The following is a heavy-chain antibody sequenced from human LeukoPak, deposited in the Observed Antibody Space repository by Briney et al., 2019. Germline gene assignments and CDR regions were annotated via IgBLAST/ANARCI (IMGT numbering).Heavy chain of an antibody. CDR1: GFTFSSYA. Sequence: PGGSLRLSCAASGFTFSSYAMSWVRQAPGKGLEWVSAISGSGGSTYYADPVKGRFTISRDNAKNSLYLQMNSLRAEDTAVYYCARDFSYYDSSAPGDWGQGTLVTVSS. J-gene: IGHJ4*02. V-gene: IGHV3-23*01. CDR2: ISGSGGST. CDR3: ARDFSYYDSSAPGD. D-gene: IGHD3-22*01.